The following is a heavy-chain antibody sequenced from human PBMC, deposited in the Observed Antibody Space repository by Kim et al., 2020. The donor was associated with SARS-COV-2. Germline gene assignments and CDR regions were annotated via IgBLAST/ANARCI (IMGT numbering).Heavy chain of an antibody. Sequence: GGSLRLSCAASGFTFDDYAMHWVRQAPGKGLEWVSGISWNSGSIVYADSVKGRFTISRDNAKNSLYLQMNSLRAEDTALYYCAKGSSGYDYQRTKYGMDVWGQGTTVTVSS. CDR3: AKGSSGYDYQRTKYGMDV. D-gene: IGHD5-12*01. J-gene: IGHJ6*02. CDR2: ISWNSGSI. CDR1: GFTFDDYA. V-gene: IGHV3-9*01.